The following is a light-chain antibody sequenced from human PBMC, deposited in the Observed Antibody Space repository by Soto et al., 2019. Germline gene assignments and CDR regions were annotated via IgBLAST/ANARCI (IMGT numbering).Light chain of an antibody. J-gene: IGKJ4*01. CDR1: QSIGST. CDR3: QQYYNWPVT. V-gene: IGKV3-15*01. Sequence: EIVMTQSPATLSVSPGERATLSCRASQSIGSTLAWYQQKPGQTPRLLIYDASTRATGIPARFSGIGSGTEFTLIISSLQSEDFAVYYCQQYYNWPVTFGGGTKVDIK. CDR2: DAS.